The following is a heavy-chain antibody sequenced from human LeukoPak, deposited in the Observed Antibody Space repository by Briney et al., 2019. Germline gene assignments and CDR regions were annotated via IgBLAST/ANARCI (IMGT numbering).Heavy chain of an antibody. V-gene: IGHV1-46*01. J-gene: IGHJ5*02. CDR2: INPSGGST. CDR1: GYTFTSYY. CDR3: ARNPRRTSYFELYWFDP. D-gene: IGHD3-9*01. Sequence: ASVKVSCKASGYTFTSYYMHWVRQAPGQGLEWMGIINPSGGSTSYAQKFQGRVTMTRDTSTSTAYMELRSLRSDDTAAYYCARNPRRTSYFELYWFDPWGQGTLVTVSS.